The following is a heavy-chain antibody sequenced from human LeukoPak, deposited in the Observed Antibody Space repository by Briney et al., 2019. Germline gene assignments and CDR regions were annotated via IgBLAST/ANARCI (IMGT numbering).Heavy chain of an antibody. J-gene: IGHJ4*02. D-gene: IGHD2-15*01. Sequence: GGSLRLSCAASGFTFSSYAMHWVRQAPGMGLEYVSAISTNGGSTYYATSVKGRFTISRDNSKNTLYLQMGSLRAEDMAVYYCARRGASWYELDCWGQGTLVTVSS. CDR3: ARRGASWYELDC. CDR2: ISTNGGST. V-gene: IGHV3-64*01. CDR1: GFTFSSYA.